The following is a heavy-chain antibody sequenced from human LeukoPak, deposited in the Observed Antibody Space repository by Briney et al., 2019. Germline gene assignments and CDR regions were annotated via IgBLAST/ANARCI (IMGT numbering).Heavy chain of an antibody. Sequence: KTSQTLSLTCTVSGGSISSGSYYWSWIRQPAGKGLEWIGRIYTSGSTNYNPSLKSRVTISVDTSKNQFSLKLSSVTAADTAVYYCARDTTVTTGRRNWFDPWGQGTLVTVSS. CDR2: IYTSGST. CDR3: ARDTTVTTGRRNWFDP. D-gene: IGHD4-17*01. J-gene: IGHJ5*02. CDR1: GGSISSGSYY. V-gene: IGHV4-61*02.